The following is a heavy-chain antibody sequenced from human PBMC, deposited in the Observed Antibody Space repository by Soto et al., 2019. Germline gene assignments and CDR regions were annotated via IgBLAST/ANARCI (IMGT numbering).Heavy chain of an antibody. J-gene: IGHJ5*02. CDR2: TYYRSKWYN. V-gene: IGHV6-1*01. Sequence: SLTLSLTCAISWDSFSSNIAACNCIRQSPSRGLEWLGRTYYRSKWYNDYAVSVKSRITINPDTSKNQFSLQLNSVTPEDTAVYYCASAQDSSSFFWFDPRGQGTLVTVYS. CDR3: ASAQDSSSFFWFDP. CDR1: WDSFSSNIAA. D-gene: IGHD6-13*01.